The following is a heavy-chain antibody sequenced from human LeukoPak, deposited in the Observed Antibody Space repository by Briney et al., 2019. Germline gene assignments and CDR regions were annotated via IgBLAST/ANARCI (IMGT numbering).Heavy chain of an antibody. Sequence: KPGASVKVSCKASGYTFTGYYVHWVRQAPGQGLEWMGWTNPNSGGTNYAQKFQGRVTMTRDTSISTAYMELSRLRSDDTAVYYCARGRDYYDSSGPLFDYWGQGTLVTVSS. J-gene: IGHJ4*02. V-gene: IGHV1-2*02. CDR1: GYTFTGYY. CDR2: TNPNSGGT. D-gene: IGHD3-22*01. CDR3: ARGRDYYDSSGPLFDY.